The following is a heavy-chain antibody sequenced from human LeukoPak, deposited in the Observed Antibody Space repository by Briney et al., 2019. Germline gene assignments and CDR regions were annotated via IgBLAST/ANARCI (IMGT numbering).Heavy chain of an antibody. J-gene: IGHJ4*02. CDR2: IYAGGNT. CDR1: GFPVSSNY. CDR3: ASTLRYRFDS. V-gene: IGHV3-53*01. Sequence: PGGSLRLSCAASGFPVSSNYMSWVRQAPGKGLEWVSVIYAGGNTYYADSVKGRFTISRDNSKNTLYLQMNSLRAEDTAVYYCASTLRYRFDSWGQGALVTVSS. D-gene: IGHD1-1*01.